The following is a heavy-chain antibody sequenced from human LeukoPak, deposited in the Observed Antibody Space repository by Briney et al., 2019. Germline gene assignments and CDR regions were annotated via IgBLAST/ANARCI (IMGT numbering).Heavy chain of an antibody. D-gene: IGHD2-2*01. CDR1: GGSISSYY. J-gene: IGHJ6*04. V-gene: IGHV4-59*01. CDR3: ARAKTLYCSSTSCHYYYGMDV. CDR2: IYYSGST. Sequence: SETLSLTCTVSGGSISSYYWSWIRQPPGKGLERIGYIYYSGSTNYNPSLRSRVTISVDTSKNQFSLKLSSVTAADTAVYYCARAKTLYCSSTSCHYYYGMDVWGKGTTVTVSS.